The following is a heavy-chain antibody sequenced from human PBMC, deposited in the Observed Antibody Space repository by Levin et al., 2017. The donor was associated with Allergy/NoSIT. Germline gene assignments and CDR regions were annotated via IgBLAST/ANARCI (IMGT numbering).Heavy chain of an antibody. Sequence: GSGPTLVKPTQTLTLTCTFSGFSLSASGVGVGWIRQPPRKALEWLALIYWDDDKRYSPSLRSRLTITKDTSKNQVVLTMTNMDPVDTATYYCAHLRQYSSSSGFDYWGQGTLVTVSS. CDR2: IYWDDDK. D-gene: IGHD6-6*01. CDR3: AHLRQYSSSSGFDY. V-gene: IGHV2-5*02. CDR1: GFSLSASGVG. J-gene: IGHJ4*02.